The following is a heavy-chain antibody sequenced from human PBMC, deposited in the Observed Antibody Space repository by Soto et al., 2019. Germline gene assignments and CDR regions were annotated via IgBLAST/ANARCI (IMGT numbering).Heavy chain of an antibody. D-gene: IGHD1-1*01. CDR2: MSHSGGT. CDR3: ARVERGTATTVVDAFDI. V-gene: IGHV4-34*01. Sequence: QVQLQQWGAGLLKPSETLSLTCAVYGGFVSSGSYYWSWIRQPPGKGLEWIGEMSHSGGTHFNPSLQSRVTISVDASKNQFSLTMSSVTAADTALYYCARVERGTATTVVDAFDIWCPVTMGTVSS. CDR1: GGFVSSGSYY. J-gene: IGHJ3*02.